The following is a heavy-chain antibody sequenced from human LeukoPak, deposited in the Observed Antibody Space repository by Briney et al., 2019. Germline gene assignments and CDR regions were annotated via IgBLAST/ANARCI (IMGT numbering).Heavy chain of an antibody. CDR3: ARGRYDSSGYYSY. V-gene: IGHV1-8*03. CDR1: GYTFTSYD. D-gene: IGHD3-22*01. J-gene: IGHJ4*02. Sequence: ASVKVSCKASGYTFTSYDINWVRQATGQGLEWMGWMNPDSGDTGYAQKFQGRVTVTRDTSISTAYMELSGLRSDDTAVYYCARGRYDSSGYYSYWGQGTLVTVSS. CDR2: MNPDSGDT.